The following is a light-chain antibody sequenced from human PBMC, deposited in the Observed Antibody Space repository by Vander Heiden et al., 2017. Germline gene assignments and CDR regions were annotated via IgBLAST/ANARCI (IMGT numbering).Light chain of an antibody. Sequence: SYVLTQPPSVSVAPGQTARITCGGNNIGSKSVHWYQQKPDQAPVLVVYDDSDRRSGIPERFSGSNSGNTATLTISRVEAGDEADYYCQVWDSSSDLSLVVFGGGTKLTVL. CDR2: DDS. CDR1: NIGSKS. CDR3: QVWDSSSDLSLVV. J-gene: IGLJ2*01. V-gene: IGLV3-21*02.